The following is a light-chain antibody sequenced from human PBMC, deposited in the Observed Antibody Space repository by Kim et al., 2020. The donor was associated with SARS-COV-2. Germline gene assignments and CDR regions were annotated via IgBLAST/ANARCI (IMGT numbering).Light chain of an antibody. CDR1: SSDVGGYNY. J-gene: IGLJ3*02. Sequence: QSALTQPAYVSGSPGQSITISCTRTSSDVGGYNYVSWYQQHPGKAPKLMIYDVSKRPSGVSNRFSGSKSGNTASLTISGLQAEDEADYYCSSYTSSSTWVFGRGTQLTVL. V-gene: IGLV2-14*03. CDR2: DVS. CDR3: SSYTSSSTWV.